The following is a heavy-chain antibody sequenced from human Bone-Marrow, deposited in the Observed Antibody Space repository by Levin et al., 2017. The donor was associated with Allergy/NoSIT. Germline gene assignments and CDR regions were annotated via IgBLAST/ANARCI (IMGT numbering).Heavy chain of an antibody. CDR2: IWFDGSEK. D-gene: IGHD4-17*01. CDR1: GFSFSIFA. CDR3: VRGEGDYVGDTFSL. Sequence: PGGSLRLSCAASGFSFSIFAMHWVRQAPGKGLESVAVIWFDGSEKYYADSMKGRITISRDNSKNTLYLQMKSLRVEDTAVYYCVRGEGDYVGDTFSLWGQGTMVTVSS. V-gene: IGHV3-33*01. J-gene: IGHJ3*01.